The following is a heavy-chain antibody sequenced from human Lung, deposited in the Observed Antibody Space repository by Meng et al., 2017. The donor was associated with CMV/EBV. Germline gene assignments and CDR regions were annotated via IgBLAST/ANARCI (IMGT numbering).Heavy chain of an antibody. Sequence: GGSXRLXCAASGFXFSDYYMSWIRQAPGKGLEWVSYISSSGSTIYYADSVKGRFTISRDNAKNSLYLQMNSLRAEDTAVYYCARDKAYDFWSGHYYYGMDVWXQGTTVTVSS. J-gene: IGHJ6*02. V-gene: IGHV3-11*01. CDR2: ISSSGSTI. CDR1: GFXFSDYY. CDR3: ARDKAYDFWSGHYYYGMDV. D-gene: IGHD3-3*01.